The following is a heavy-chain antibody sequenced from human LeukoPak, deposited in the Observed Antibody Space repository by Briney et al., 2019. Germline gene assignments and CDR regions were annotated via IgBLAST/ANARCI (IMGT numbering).Heavy chain of an antibody. CDR3: AKAGEVGATYYFDY. CDR1: GSTFSSYG. CDR2: ISGSGGST. D-gene: IGHD1-26*01. V-gene: IGHV3-23*01. Sequence: GGSLRLSCAASGSTFSSYGMSWVRQAPGKGLEWVSTISGSGGSTYYADSVKGRFTISRDNSKNTLYLQMNSLRAEDTAVYYCAKAGEVGATYYFDYWGQGTLVTVSS. J-gene: IGHJ4*02.